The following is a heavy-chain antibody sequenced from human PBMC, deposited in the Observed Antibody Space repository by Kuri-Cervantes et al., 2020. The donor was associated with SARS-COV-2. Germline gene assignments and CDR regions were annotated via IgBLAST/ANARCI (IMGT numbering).Heavy chain of an antibody. D-gene: IGHD3-22*01. CDR3: ARSTTFRRLVVISQGGAFDI. J-gene: IGHJ3*02. CDR1: GYTFTGYY. CDR2: INPNSGGT. Sequence: ASGKVTCKASGYTFTGYYMHWVRQAPGQGLEWMEWINPNSGGTNYEQKFQGWVTMTRDTSISTVYMELSRLRSDDTAVYYCARSTTFRRLVVISQGGAFDIWGQGTMVTVSS. V-gene: IGHV1-2*04.